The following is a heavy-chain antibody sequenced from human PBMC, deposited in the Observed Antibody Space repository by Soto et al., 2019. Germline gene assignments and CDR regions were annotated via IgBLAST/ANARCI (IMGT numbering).Heavy chain of an antibody. CDR2: ISGSGGST. J-gene: IGHJ4*02. V-gene: IGHV3-23*01. CDR1: GFTFSSYA. Sequence: GGSLRLSCAASGFTFSSYAMSWVRQAPGKGLEWVSAISGSGGSTYYADSVKGRFTISRDNSKNTLYLQMNSLRAEDTAVYYCAKDSMTDSSGWYGWNYFDYWGQGTLVTVSS. D-gene: IGHD6-19*01. CDR3: AKDSMTDSSGWYGWNYFDY.